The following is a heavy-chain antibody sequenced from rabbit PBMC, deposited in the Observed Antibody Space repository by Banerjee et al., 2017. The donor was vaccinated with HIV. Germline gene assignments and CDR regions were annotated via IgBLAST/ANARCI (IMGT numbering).Heavy chain of an antibody. V-gene: IGHV1S40*01. J-gene: IGHJ4*01. Sequence: QSLEESGGDLVKPGASLTLTCTASGFDFSSNAMCWVRQAPGKGLEWIACIYAGGSGTPYYASWAKGRFTISRTSSTTVTLQMTSLTAADTATYFCARDLDGISSNFNLWGPGTLVTVS. D-gene: IGHD8-1*01. CDR1: GFDFSSNA. CDR3: ARDLDGISSNFNL. CDR2: IYAGGSGTP.